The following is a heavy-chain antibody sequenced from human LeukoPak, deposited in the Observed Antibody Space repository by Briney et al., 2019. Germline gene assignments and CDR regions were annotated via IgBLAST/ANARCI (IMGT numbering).Heavy chain of an antibody. CDR3: ARVFDPDRDGYNLDY. Sequence: ASVKVSCKASGYTFTSYDINWVRQAPGQGLEWMGWMSPNSGNTGYAQKFQGRVTMTRNTSISTAYMELSSLRSEDTAVYYCARVFDPDRDGYNLDYWGQGTLVTVSS. V-gene: IGHV1-8*01. CDR2: MSPNSGNT. CDR1: GYTFTSYD. D-gene: IGHD5-12*01. J-gene: IGHJ4*02.